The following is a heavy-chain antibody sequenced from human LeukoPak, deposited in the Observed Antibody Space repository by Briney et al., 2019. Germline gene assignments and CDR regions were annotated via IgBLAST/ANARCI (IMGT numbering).Heavy chain of an antibody. D-gene: IGHD1-26*01. CDR3: ARVDLFLVGATLIDY. J-gene: IGHJ4*02. V-gene: IGHV1-18*01. Sequence: GASVKVSCKASGYTFTSYGISWVRQAPGQGLEWMGWISAYNGNTNYAQKLQGRVTMTTDTSTSTAYMELRSLRSDDTAVYYCARVDLFLVGATLIDYWGQGTLVTVSS. CDR2: ISAYNGNT. CDR1: GYTFTSYG.